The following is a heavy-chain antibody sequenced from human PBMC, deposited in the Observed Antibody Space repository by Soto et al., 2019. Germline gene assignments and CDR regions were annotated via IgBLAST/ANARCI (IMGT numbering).Heavy chain of an antibody. CDR1: GFSLSTREVG. CDR3: AHRRPMFRGFIMFNTFDI. Sequence: QITLKESGPTLVKPTQTLTLTCTVSGFSLSTREVGVGWIRQPPGKALEWLALIYWDDDKRYSPSLQSRFTITKDTSKNQVVLTMANMDPVDTATYYCAHRRPMFRGFIMFNTFDIWGQGTMVTVSS. J-gene: IGHJ3*02. V-gene: IGHV2-5*02. CDR2: IYWDDDK. D-gene: IGHD3-10*01.